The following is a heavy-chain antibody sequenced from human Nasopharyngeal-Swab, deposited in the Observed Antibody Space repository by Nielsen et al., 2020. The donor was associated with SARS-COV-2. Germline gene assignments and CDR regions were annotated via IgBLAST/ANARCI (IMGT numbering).Heavy chain of an antibody. CDR3: ARGIEYSSSSWFEY. CDR1: RGTLTTYS. D-gene: IGHD6-6*01. V-gene: IGHV1-69*13. J-gene: IGHJ4*02. CDR2: IFPLYGSV. Sequence: SVKVSCKPSRGTLTTYSIAWVRQAPGQGLEWMGRIFPLYGSVDYAQRFQGRVTITADESTNTAHMELSSLRSEDTAMYYCARGIEYSSSSWFEYWGQGTLVTVSS.